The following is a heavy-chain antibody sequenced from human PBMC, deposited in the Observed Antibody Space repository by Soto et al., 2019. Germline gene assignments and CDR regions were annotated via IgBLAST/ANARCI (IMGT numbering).Heavy chain of an antibody. CDR3: ARGPYIAARHNWFDP. CDR1: GFTFSSYA. D-gene: IGHD6-6*01. J-gene: IGHJ5*02. V-gene: IGHV3-64*01. Sequence: GGSLRLSCAASGFTFSSYAMHWVRQAPGKGLEYVSAISSNGGSTYYANSVKGRFTISRDNSKNTLYLQMGSLRAEDMAVYYCARGPYIAARHNWFDPWGQGT. CDR2: ISSNGGST.